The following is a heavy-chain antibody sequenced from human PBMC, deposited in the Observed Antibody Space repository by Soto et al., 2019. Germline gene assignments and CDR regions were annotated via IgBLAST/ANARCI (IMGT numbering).Heavy chain of an antibody. CDR2: INAGNGNT. Sequence: QVQLVQSGAEVKKPGASVKVSCKASGYTFTSYAMHWVRQAPGQRLEWMGWINAGNGNTKYSQKFQGRVTITRDTSESTAYMELSSRRSEDTTVYYCARDLGGWTDYWGQGTLVTVSS. CDR1: GYTFTSYA. CDR3: ARDLGGWTDY. J-gene: IGHJ4*02. V-gene: IGHV1-3*01. D-gene: IGHD6-19*01.